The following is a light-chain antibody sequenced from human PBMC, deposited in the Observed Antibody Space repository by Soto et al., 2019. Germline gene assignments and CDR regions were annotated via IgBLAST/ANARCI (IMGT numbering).Light chain of an antibody. CDR1: QSVRSN. Sequence: EIVMTQSPATLSVSPGERATLSCRASQSVRSNLAWYQQKPGQAPRLLIYGASTRATDIPARFSGSGSGTEFTLTISSLHSEDFAVYYCQQYKNWPLTFGQGTKVEIK. CDR2: GAS. CDR3: QQYKNWPLT. J-gene: IGKJ1*01. V-gene: IGKV3-15*01.